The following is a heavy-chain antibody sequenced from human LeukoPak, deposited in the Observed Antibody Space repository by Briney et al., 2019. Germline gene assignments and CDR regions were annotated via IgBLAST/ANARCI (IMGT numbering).Heavy chain of an antibody. D-gene: IGHD3-10*01. Sequence: QSGGSLRLSCAASGFTFSSYWMSWVRQAPGKGLEWVANIKQDGSEKYYVDSVKGRFTISRDNAKNSLYLQMNSLRAEDTAVYYCARKPKNLFSWFGELSPYFDYWGQGTLVTVSS. CDR1: GFTFSSYW. CDR2: IKQDGSEK. J-gene: IGHJ4*02. CDR3: ARKPKNLFSWFGELSPYFDY. V-gene: IGHV3-7*01.